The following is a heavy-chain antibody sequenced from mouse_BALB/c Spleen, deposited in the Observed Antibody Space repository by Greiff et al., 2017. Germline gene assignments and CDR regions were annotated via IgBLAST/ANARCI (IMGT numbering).Heavy chain of an antibody. V-gene: IGHV7-3*02. CDR2: IRNKANGYKT. D-gene: IGHD6-5*01. J-gene: IGHJ4*01. CDR1: GFTFTDYY. Sequence: EVQLVESGGGLVQPGGSLRLSCATSGFTFTDYYMSWVRQPPGKALEWLGFIRNKANGYKTEYSASVKGRFTISRDNYKSILYLQMNTLRAEDSATYYCASDMGYSLYYQAMDYWGQGTSVTVSS. CDR3: ASDMGYSLYYQAMDY.